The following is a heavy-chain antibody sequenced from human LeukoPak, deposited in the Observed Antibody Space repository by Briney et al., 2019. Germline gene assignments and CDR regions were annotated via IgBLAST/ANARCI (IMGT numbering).Heavy chain of an antibody. CDR3: ARGKDYVPPYYFDY. D-gene: IGHD4-17*01. CDR1: GGSNSSYY. J-gene: IGHJ4*02. V-gene: IGHV4-59*01. CDR2: IYYSGST. Sequence: PSETLSLTCTVSGGSNSSYYWSWMRQPPGKGLEGIGYIYYSGSTNYNPSLKSRVTISVDTSKNQFSLKLSSVTAADTAVYYCARGKDYVPPYYFDYWGQGTLVTVSS.